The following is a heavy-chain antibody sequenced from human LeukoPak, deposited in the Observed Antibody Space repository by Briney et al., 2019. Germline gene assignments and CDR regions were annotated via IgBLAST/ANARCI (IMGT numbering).Heavy chain of an antibody. CDR3: AGGHSYGYHNY. D-gene: IGHD5-18*01. CDR1: GFTFSSYW. J-gene: IGHJ4*02. V-gene: IGHV3-7*04. Sequence: PGGSLRLSCAASGFTFSSYWMSWVRQAPGKGLEWVANIKQDGSEKYYVDSVKGRFTISRDNAKNSLYLQMNSLRAEDTAVYYCAGGHSYGYHNYWGQGTLVTVSS. CDR2: IKQDGSEK.